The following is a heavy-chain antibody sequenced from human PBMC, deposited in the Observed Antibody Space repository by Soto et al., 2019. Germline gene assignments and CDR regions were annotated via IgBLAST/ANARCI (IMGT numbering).Heavy chain of an antibody. J-gene: IGHJ6*02. CDR2: ISSSSSTI. D-gene: IGHD3-3*01. CDR1: GFTFSSYS. Sequence: RLSCAASGFTFSSYSMNWVRQAPGEGLGWVSYISSSSSTIYYADSVKGRFTISRDNAKNSLYLQMNSLRDEDTAVYYCARTNYPNYDFWSGSYYGMDVWGQGTTVTVSS. V-gene: IGHV3-48*02. CDR3: ARTNYPNYDFWSGSYYGMDV.